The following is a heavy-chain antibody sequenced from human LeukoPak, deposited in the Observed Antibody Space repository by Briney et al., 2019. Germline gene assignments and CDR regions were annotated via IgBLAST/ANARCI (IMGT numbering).Heavy chain of an antibody. V-gene: IGHV3-53*01. CDR3: ARDRPYSSGWYADY. J-gene: IGHJ4*02. CDR2: IYSGGTT. D-gene: IGHD6-19*01. Sequence: AGGSLRLSCAASGFSVNNNYMNWVRQAPGKGLEWVSLIYSGGTTYYADSVKGRFTISRDNSKNTLYLQMNNLRVEDTAVYYCARDRPYSSGWYADYWGQGTLVTVSS. CDR1: GFSVNNNY.